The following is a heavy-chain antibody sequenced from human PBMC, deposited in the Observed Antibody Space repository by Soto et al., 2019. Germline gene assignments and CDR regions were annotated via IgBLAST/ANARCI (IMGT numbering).Heavy chain of an antibody. CDR3: ARDAGGYCSGGAGYAFDS. CDR2: IYNKRIT. J-gene: IGHJ4*02. D-gene: IGHD2-15*01. Sequence: QVQLQESGPGLVKPSETLSLTCTVSGGSISRYYWSWIRQPPGKGLEWIGYIYNKRITKYNTSLKSRVTLSADTAKTQITLKLNLMAAADTDVYDSARDAGGYCSGGAGYAFDSWGQGTLVTVSS. V-gene: IGHV4-59*01. CDR1: GGSISRYY.